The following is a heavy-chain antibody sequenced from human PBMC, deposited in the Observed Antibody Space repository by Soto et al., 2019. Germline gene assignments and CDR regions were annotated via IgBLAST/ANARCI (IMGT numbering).Heavy chain of an antibody. CDR2: IIPILGTA. J-gene: IGHJ4*02. D-gene: IGHD3-22*01. V-gene: IGHV1-69*01. CDR1: GGSFSSFS. CDR3: TSFDSNGYYPHIHY. Sequence: QVILAQSGAEVKKPGSSVKVSCKVSGGSFSSFSINWVRQAPGQRFEWMGGIIPILGTANFTQKFQDRVTFTADDSTATAYMTLSSLTSEDTAFYYSTSFDSNGYYPHIHYWGPGTQVTVSS.